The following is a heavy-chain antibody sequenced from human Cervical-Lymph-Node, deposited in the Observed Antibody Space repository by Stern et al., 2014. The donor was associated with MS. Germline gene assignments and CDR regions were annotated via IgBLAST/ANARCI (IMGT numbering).Heavy chain of an antibody. D-gene: IGHD5-12*01. CDR1: GGSVSSGGYY. Sequence: VQLGESGPGLVKPSETLSLTCTVSGGSVSSGGYYWSWIRQPPGKGLEWLGYIYSRGSTNSNPSLKSASTISVDTSKNQVHLTLSSVTAADTAVYYCARGLRKADAFDIWGQGTIVTVSS. CDR2: IYSRGST. J-gene: IGHJ3*02. V-gene: IGHV4-61*08. CDR3: ARGLRKADAFDI.